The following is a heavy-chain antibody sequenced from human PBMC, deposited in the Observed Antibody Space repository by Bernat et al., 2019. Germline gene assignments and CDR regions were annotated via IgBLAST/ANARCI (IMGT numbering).Heavy chain of an antibody. D-gene: IGHD6-13*01. CDR1: GFSLSTSGMC. CDR3: ERIRSSSWYSLDY. V-gene: IGHV2-70*15. Sequence: QVTLRESGPALVKPTQTLTLTCTFSGFSLSTSGMCVSWIRQPPGKALEWLARIDWDDDKYYSTSLKTRLTISKDTSKNQVVLTMTNMDPVDTATYYWERIRSSSWYSLDYWGQGTLVTVSS. CDR2: IDWDDDK. J-gene: IGHJ4*02.